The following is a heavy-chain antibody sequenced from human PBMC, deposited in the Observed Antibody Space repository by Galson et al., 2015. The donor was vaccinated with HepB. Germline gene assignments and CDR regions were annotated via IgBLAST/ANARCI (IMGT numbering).Heavy chain of an antibody. CDR1: GFTVSSNY. J-gene: IGHJ6*02. Sequence: SLRLSCAASGFTVSSNYMRWVRQAPGKGLEWVSVIYSGGSTYYADSVKGRFTISRDNSKNTLYLQMNSLRAEDTAVYYCARPRGSYSSSWYSPYYYGMDVWGQGTTVTVSS. V-gene: IGHV3-66*04. CDR3: ARPRGSYSSSWYSPYYYGMDV. D-gene: IGHD6-13*01. CDR2: IYSGGST.